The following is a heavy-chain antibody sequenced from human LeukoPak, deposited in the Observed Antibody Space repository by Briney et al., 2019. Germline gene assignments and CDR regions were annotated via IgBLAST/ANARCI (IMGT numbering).Heavy chain of an antibody. Sequence: GGSLRLSCAASGFSVSSNYMSWVRQAPGKGLDWVSVIYSGGRTYYADSVKGRFTISRDNSKNTLYLQMNSLRAEDTAVYYCAKDRLGSSSTFFDYWGQGTLVTVSS. V-gene: IGHV3-66*01. CDR2: IYSGGRT. D-gene: IGHD2-2*01. J-gene: IGHJ4*02. CDR1: GFSVSSNY. CDR3: AKDRLGSSSTFFDY.